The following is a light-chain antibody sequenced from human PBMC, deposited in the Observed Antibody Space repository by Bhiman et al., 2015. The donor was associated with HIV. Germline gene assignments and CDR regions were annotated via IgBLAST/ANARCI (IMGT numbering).Light chain of an antibody. J-gene: IGLJ2*01. CDR1: SSNIGKNP. CDR3: SAWDDSLNGVV. V-gene: IGLV1-36*01. CDR2: YDD. Sequence: QSALTQPPSVSGAPGQRVTISCSGSSSNIGKNPVNWFQQVPGKAPKLLIYYDDLLSSGVSDRFSASKAGTSASLAISGLQSEDEADYYCSAWDDSLNGVVFGGGTKVTVL.